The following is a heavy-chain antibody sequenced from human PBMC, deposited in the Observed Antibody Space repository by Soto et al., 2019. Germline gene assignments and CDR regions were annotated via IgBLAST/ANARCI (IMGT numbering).Heavy chain of an antibody. CDR1: GFSSSDYW. V-gene: IGHV3-7*03. D-gene: IGHD2-15*01. CDR2: IIQDGRAI. Sequence: VGSLRLSCAASGFSSSDYWMSWVRQAPGRGLEWVAHIIQDGRAIYYVDSVRGRFTISRDSAGNSVFLEMHRLRVEDTAVYYCARGGELSLLPLDYWGLGTLVTVSS. CDR3: ARGGELSLLPLDY. J-gene: IGHJ4*02.